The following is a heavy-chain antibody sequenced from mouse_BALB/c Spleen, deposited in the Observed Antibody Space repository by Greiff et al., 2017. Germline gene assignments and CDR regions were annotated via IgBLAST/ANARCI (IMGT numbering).Heavy chain of an antibody. V-gene: IGHV3-8*02. Sequence: VQLQQSGPSLVKPSQTLSLTCSVTGDSITSGYWNWIRKFPGNKLEYMGYISYSGSTYYNPSLKSRISITRDTSKNQYYLQLNSVTTEDTATYYCARGEFYYYGSSQFAYWGQGTLVTVSA. CDR1: GDSITSGY. D-gene: IGHD1-1*01. J-gene: IGHJ3*01. CDR2: ISYSGST. CDR3: ARGEFYYYGSSQFAY.